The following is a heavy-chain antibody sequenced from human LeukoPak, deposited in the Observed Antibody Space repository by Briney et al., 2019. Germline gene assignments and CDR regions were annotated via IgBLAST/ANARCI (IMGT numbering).Heavy chain of an antibody. D-gene: IGHD5-12*01. CDR3: ARLPRYGGYDHFDY. CDR2: IYYRGTT. V-gene: IGHV4-59*12. CDR1: GDSIDSYY. J-gene: IGHJ4*02. Sequence: SETLSLTCTVSGDSIDSYYWSWIRQPPGKGLEWIGYIYYRGTTSYNPFLKSRVTISVDTSKNQFSLKLNSVTAADTAVYYCARLPRYGGYDHFDYWGQGILVIISS.